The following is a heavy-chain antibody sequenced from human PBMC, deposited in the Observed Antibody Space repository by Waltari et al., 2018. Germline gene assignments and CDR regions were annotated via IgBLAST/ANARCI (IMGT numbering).Heavy chain of an antibody. CDR3: GVVPAAMGAFDI. Sequence: QLQLQESGPGLVKPSETLSLTCTVSGGSISSSSYYWGWIRQPPGKGLEWIGSIYYSGSTYNTPSLKSRVTISVDTSKNQFSLKLSSVTAADTAVYYCGVVPAAMGAFDIWGQGTMVTVSS. J-gene: IGHJ3*02. CDR1: GGSISSSSYY. CDR2: IYYSGST. V-gene: IGHV4-39*01. D-gene: IGHD2-2*01.